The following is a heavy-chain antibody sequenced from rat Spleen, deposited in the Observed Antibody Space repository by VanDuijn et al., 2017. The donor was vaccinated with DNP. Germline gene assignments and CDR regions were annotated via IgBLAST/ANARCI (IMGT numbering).Heavy chain of an antibody. J-gene: IGHJ2*01. V-gene: IGHV5-22*01. CDR1: GFIFSNYD. CDR3: ARWGGDYFDY. Sequence: EVQLVESGGGLVQPGRSLKLSCAASGFIFSNYDMAWVRQAPTKGLEWVAAINPDGISTYYGDSVKGRFTISRDNAKTTLYLQMNSLRSEDMATYYCARWGGDYFDYWGQGVMVTVSS. CDR2: INPDGIST.